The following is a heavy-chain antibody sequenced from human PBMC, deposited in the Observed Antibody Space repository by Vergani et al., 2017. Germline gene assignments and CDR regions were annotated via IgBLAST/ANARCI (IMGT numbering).Heavy chain of an antibody. J-gene: IGHJ6*02. CDR2: ISGSGGST. CDR3: AKGIYSGYDLVYYYYYYGMDV. Sequence: EVQLLESGGGLVQPGGSLRLSCAASGFTFSSYAMSWVRQAPGKGLEWVSAISGSGGSTYYADSVKGRFTISRDNSKNTLYLQMNSLRAEDTAVYYCAKGIYSGYDLVYYYYYYGMDVWGQGTTVTVSS. V-gene: IGHV3-23*01. D-gene: IGHD5-12*01. CDR1: GFTFSSYA.